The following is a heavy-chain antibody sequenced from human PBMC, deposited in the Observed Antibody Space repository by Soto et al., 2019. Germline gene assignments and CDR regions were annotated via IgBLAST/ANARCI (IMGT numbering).Heavy chain of an antibody. CDR2: ISSNGGST. D-gene: IGHD6-19*01. J-gene: IGHJ4*02. CDR3: ARSDSGYSSGWYPLDX. V-gene: IGHV3-64*01. CDR1: GFXXXXYA. Sequence: EVQLVESGGGLVQPGGSLXLSCAASGFXXXXYAMHWVRQAPGKGLEYVSAISSNGGSTYYANSVKGRFTISRDNSKNTLYLQMGSLRAEDMAVYYCARSDSGYSSGWYPLDXXXQGTLVTVSS.